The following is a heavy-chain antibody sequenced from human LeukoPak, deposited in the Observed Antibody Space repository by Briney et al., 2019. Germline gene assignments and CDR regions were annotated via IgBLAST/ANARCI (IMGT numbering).Heavy chain of an antibody. CDR1: DASISGYY. D-gene: IGHD4-17*01. V-gene: IGHV4-59*01. Sequence: SETLSLTCTVSDASISGYYWSWIRQPPGKGLEWIGSIHFSGSTNYNPSLRSRVTISVDTSKNQLSLKLSSVTAADTAVYYCTRGTVTTAYFDYWGQGTLVTVSS. CDR2: IHFSGST. CDR3: TRGTVTTAYFDY. J-gene: IGHJ4*02.